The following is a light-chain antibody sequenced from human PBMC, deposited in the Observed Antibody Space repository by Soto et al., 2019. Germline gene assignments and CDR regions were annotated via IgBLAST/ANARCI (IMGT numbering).Light chain of an antibody. J-gene: IGKJ4*01. CDR2: GAS. V-gene: IGKV3-20*01. CDR1: QSVDSIF. CDR3: QQYGNSPPLT. Sequence: VWTQSPVTLSLSPGERATLSCKASQSVDSIFLAWYQQKHGQAPRLLIYGASSRATGIPDRFSGSGSGTDFTLTISRLEPEDFALYYCQQYGNSPPLTFGGGTKVDNK.